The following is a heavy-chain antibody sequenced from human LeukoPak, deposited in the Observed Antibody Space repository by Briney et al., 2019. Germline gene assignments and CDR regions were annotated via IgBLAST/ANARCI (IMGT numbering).Heavy chain of an antibody. D-gene: IGHD3-22*01. V-gene: IGHV4-30-4*01. J-gene: IGHJ5*02. CDR3: ATYYYDSSGYYWFDP. Sequence: PSETLSLTCTVSGGSISSGDSYWSWIRQPPGKALEWIGYISYGGSTYYTPSLQSRPTISLDTSKNQFSLKLSSVTAADTAVYYCATYYYDSSGYYWFDPWGQGTLVTVSS. CDR2: ISYGGST. CDR1: GGSISSGDSY.